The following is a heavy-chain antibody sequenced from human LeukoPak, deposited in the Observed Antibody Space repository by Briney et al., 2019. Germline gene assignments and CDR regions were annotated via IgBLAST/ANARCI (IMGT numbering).Heavy chain of an antibody. V-gene: IGHV3-23*01. D-gene: IGHD2-2*01. CDR1: GFTFSNAW. CDR2: ISGSGGST. CDR3: AKGSSTSCYRNWFDP. Sequence: PGGSLRLSCAASGFTFSNAWMSWVRQAPGKGLEWVSGISGSGGSTYYADSVKGRFTISRDNSKNTLYLQMNSLRAEDTAVYYCAKGSSTSCYRNWFDPWGQGTLVTVSS. J-gene: IGHJ5*02.